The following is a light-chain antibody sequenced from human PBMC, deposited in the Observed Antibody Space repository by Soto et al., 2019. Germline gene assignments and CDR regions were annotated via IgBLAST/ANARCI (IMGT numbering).Light chain of an antibody. Sequence: QSVLTQPPSASGTPGQRVTISCSGSSSNIGSYTVNWYQKLPGTAPKLLIYSDNQRPSGVPDRFSGSNSGTSASLAISGLQSEDEADYYCSAWDDSLSGYVFGTGTKLTVL. J-gene: IGLJ1*01. CDR1: SSNIGSYT. CDR2: SDN. CDR3: SAWDDSLSGYV. V-gene: IGLV1-44*01.